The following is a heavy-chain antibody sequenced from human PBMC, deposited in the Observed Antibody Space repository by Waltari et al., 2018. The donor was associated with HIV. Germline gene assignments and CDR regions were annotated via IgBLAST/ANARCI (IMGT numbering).Heavy chain of an antibody. D-gene: IGHD3-10*01. CDR3: ARRRTMVRGVIRYYFGMDV. V-gene: IGHV5-51*03. CDR2: IYPWDSDP. J-gene: IGHJ6*02. CDR1: GYSFTSYW. Sequence: EVQLVQSGAEVKKPGESLKISCKGSGYSFTSYWIGWVRQMPGKGLEWMGIIYPWDSDPRYSPSFQGQVNISADKSINTAYLQWSSLKASDTAMYYCARRRTMVRGVIRYYFGMDVWGQGTTVSVSS.